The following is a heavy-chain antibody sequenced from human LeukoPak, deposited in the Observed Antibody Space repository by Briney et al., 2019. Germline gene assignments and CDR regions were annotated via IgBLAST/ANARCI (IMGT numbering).Heavy chain of an antibody. V-gene: IGHV3-NL1*01. CDR2: IYSGGST. Sequence: GGSLRLSCAASGFTFSTYGMHWVRQAPGEGLEWVSVIYSGGSTYYADSVKGRFTISRDNSKNTLYLQMNSLRAEDTAVYYCAKDRGYGDYGPYDYWGRGTLVTVSS. J-gene: IGHJ4*02. CDR1: GFTFSTYG. CDR3: AKDRGYGDYGPYDY. D-gene: IGHD4-17*01.